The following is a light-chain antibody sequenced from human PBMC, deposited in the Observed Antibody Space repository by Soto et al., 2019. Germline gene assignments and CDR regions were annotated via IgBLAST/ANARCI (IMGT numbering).Light chain of an antibody. CDR1: SSDVGGYNY. J-gene: IGLJ1*01. V-gene: IGLV2-14*01. Sequence: QSVLTQPASVSGSPGQSITISCTGTSSDVGGYNYVSWYQQHPGKAPKLMIYDVSNRPSGVSNRFSGSKSGNTASLTISGLLAEDEADYYCSSYTSSSTSLYVFGTGTKLTVL. CDR2: DVS. CDR3: SSYTSSSTSLYV.